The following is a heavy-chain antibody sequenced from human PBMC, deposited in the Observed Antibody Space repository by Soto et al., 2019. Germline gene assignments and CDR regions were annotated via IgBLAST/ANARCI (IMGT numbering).Heavy chain of an antibody. D-gene: IGHD6-13*01. CDR2: IYYSGST. V-gene: IGHV4-31*03. CDR1: GGSISSGGYY. CDR3: ARGYSSSWYDGWFDP. J-gene: IGHJ5*02. Sequence: SETLSLTCTVSGGSISSGGYYWSWIRQHPGKGLEWIGYIYYSGSTYYNPSLKSRVTVSVDPSKNQFSLKLSSVTAADTAVYYCARGYSSSWYDGWFDPWGQGTLVTVSS.